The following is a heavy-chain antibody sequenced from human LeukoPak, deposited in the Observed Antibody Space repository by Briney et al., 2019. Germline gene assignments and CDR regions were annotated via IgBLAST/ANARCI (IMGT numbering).Heavy chain of an antibody. D-gene: IGHD6-19*01. J-gene: IGHJ5*02. CDR2: ISSSSSYI. Sequence: GGSLRLSCAASGFTFSSYSMNWVRQAPGKGLEWVSSISSSSSYIYYADSVKGRFTISRDNAKNSLYLQMNSLRAEDTAVYYCARDLSAVAGHNRFDPWGQGTPVTVSS. V-gene: IGHV3-21*01. CDR3: ARDLSAVAGHNRFDP. CDR1: GFTFSSYS.